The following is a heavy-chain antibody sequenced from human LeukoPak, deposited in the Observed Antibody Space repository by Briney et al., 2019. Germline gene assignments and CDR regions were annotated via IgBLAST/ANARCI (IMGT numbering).Heavy chain of an antibody. V-gene: IGHV3-66*01. CDR3: ATGVAVALDFDY. D-gene: IGHD6-19*01. CDR1: GFPVSSNY. Sequence: GGSLRLSCAASGFPVSSNYMSWVRQAPGKGLGWVSVIYSGGSTYYADSVKGRFTISRDNSKNTLYLQMNSLRAEDTAVYYCATGVAVALDFDYWGQGTLVTVSS. J-gene: IGHJ4*02. CDR2: IYSGGST.